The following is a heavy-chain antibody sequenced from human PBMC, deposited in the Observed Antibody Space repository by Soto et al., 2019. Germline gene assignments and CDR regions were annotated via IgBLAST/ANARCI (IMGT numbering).Heavy chain of an antibody. J-gene: IGHJ5*02. V-gene: IGHV4-39*01. Sequence: PSETLSLTCSVSGGSITSSGYYWGWIRQPPGKGLEWIGSVSYSGNFYYTPSLMGRATVFVDTSKNQFSLRLNSVTAADTAVYYCARQLQGGYDRSGYFYVDWFDPWGQGTLVTVSS. CDR1: GGSITSSGYY. CDR2: VSYSGNF. CDR3: ARQLQGGYDRSGYFYVDWFDP. D-gene: IGHD3-22*01.